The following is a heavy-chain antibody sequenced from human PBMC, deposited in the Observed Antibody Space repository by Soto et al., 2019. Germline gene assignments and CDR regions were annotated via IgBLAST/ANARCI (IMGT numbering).Heavy chain of an antibody. CDR2: SRNRAQSYTT. Sequence: EVQLVESGGGLVQPGGSLRLSCATSGFTFSDHYLEWVRQAPGKGLERVGRSRNRAQSYTTEYAASVKGRFTISRDDSKNSLYLQVNSLTTDETAVYYCVLWVRGVINYWGQGTLVTVSS. D-gene: IGHD3-10*01. CDR1: GFTFSDHY. CDR3: VLWVRGVINY. V-gene: IGHV3-72*01. J-gene: IGHJ4*02.